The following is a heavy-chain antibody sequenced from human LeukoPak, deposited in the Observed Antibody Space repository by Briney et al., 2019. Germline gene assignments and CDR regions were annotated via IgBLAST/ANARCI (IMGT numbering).Heavy chain of an antibody. CDR3: ASELGDY. V-gene: IGHV3-48*01. D-gene: IGHD7-27*01. CDR2: ISSSSSTI. CDR1: GFTFSSYS. Sequence: PGGSLRLSCAASGFTFSSYSMNWVRQAPGNGLEWVSDISSSSSTIYYADSVKGRFTMSRDNAKNSLYLQMNSLRAEDTAVYYCASELGDYWGQGTLVTVSS. J-gene: IGHJ4*02.